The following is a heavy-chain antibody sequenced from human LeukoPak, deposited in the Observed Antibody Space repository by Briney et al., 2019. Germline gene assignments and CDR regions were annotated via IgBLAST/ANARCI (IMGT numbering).Heavy chain of an antibody. V-gene: IGHV4-34*01. CDR3: ARTRIAVAGSNWFDP. D-gene: IGHD6-19*01. Sequence: PSETLSLTCAVYGGSLSGSYWSWIRQPPGKGLEWIGEINHSGSTNYNPSLKSRVTISVDTSKNQFSLKLSSVTAADTAVYYCARTRIAVAGSNWFDPWGQGTLVTVSS. J-gene: IGHJ5*02. CDR2: INHSGST. CDR1: GGSLSGSY.